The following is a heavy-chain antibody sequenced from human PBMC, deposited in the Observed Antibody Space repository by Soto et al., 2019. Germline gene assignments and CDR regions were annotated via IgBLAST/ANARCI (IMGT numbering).Heavy chain of an antibody. J-gene: IGHJ4*02. CDR2: NLGDGTGA. V-gene: IGHV1-18*01. Sequence: QVQLVQSGAEVKQPGASAKVSCRASGYTFTTYGMSWVRQTPGQGLEYMGWNLGDGTGAKYGRKFQDEFTMTTDTSTSTVYMELRSLTSDDTAIYYCVRDLNGDFYYWGQGTVVTVSP. CDR1: GYTFTTYG. CDR3: VRDLNGDFYY.